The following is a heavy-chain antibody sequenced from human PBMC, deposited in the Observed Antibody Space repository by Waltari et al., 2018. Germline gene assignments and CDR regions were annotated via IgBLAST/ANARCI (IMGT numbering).Heavy chain of an antibody. CDR1: GFTFSSYA. D-gene: IGHD6-19*01. Sequence: EVQLVESGGGLVQPGGSLRLSCAASGFTFSSYAMRWFRQAPGKGLEWVSAISGSGGSTYYADSVKGRFTISRDKSKNTLYLQMNSLRAEDTAVYYCASCSSGWSLDYWGQGTLVTVSS. V-gene: IGHV3-23*04. CDR2: ISGSGGST. J-gene: IGHJ4*02. CDR3: ASCSSGWSLDY.